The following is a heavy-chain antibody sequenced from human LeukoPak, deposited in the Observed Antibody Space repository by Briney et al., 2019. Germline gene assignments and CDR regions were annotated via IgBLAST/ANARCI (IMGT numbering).Heavy chain of an antibody. CDR1: GGSISSSSYY. CDR2: IYYSGST. J-gene: IGHJ6*02. V-gene: IGHV4-39*07. CDR3: AREKDSSKIYYYYGMDV. D-gene: IGHD3-22*01. Sequence: SETQSLTCTVSGGSISSSSYYWGWIRQPPGKGLEWIGSIYYSGSTYYNPSLKSRVTISVDTSKNQFSLKLSSVTAADTAVYYCAREKDSSKIYYYYGMDVWGQGTTVTVSS.